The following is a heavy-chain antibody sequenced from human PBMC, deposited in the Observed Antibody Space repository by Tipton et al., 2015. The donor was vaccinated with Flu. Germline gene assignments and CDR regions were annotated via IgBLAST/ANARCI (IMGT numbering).Heavy chain of an antibody. J-gene: IGHJ4*02. CDR1: GYTFTSYG. Sequence: QLVQSGAQVKKPGASVKVSCKASGYTFTSYGITWVRQAPGQGLEWVGWISSYNGNTYYVQKFQGRVTMTTDTSTSTAYMELRSLRSDDTAVYYCARGPPGGGNVFETADYWGQGTLVTFSS. V-gene: IGHV1-18*01. CDR2: ISSYNGNT. CDR3: ARGPPGGGNVFETADY. D-gene: IGHD4-23*01.